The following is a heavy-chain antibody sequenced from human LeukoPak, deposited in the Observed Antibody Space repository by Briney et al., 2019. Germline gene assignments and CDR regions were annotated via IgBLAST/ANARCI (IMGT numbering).Heavy chain of an antibody. CDR2: IYYSGST. D-gene: IGHD6-13*01. CDR1: GGSISSSSYY. Sequence: SSETLSLTCTVSGGSISSSSYYWGWIRQPPGKGLEWIGSIYYSGSTYYNPSLKSRVTISVDTSKNQFFLKLSSVTAADTAVYYCARGTSSSWYRWFDYWGQGTLVTVSS. V-gene: IGHV4-39*01. J-gene: IGHJ4*02. CDR3: ARGTSSSWYRWFDY.